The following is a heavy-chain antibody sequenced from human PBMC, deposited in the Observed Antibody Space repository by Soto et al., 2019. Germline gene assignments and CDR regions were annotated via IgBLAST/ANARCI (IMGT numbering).Heavy chain of an antibody. D-gene: IGHD1-7*01. J-gene: IGHJ4*02. Sequence: GGSLRLSCAASGFTFSSYWMSWVRQAPGKGLEWVANIKQDGSEKYNVDSVKGRFTISRDNAKNSLYLQMNSLRAEDTALYYCARDRQGYNWNFYYFDYWGQGTLVTVSS. V-gene: IGHV3-7*01. CDR3: ARDRQGYNWNFYYFDY. CDR2: IKQDGSEK. CDR1: GFTFSSYW.